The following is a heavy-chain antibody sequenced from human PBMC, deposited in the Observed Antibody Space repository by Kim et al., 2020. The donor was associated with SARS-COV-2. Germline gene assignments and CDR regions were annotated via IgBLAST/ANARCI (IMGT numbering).Heavy chain of an antibody. J-gene: IGHJ5*02. CDR3: ARDSGYDFHMGCSGGSCSSFWFDP. D-gene: IGHD2-15*01. Sequence: SETLSLTCTVSGGSISSYYWSWIRQPPGKGLEWIGYIYYSGSTNYNPSLKSRVTISVDTSKNQFSLKLSSVTAADTAVYYCARDSGYDFHMGCSGGSCSSFWFDPWGQGTLVTVSS. CDR2: IYYSGST. CDR1: GGSISSYY. V-gene: IGHV4-59*01.